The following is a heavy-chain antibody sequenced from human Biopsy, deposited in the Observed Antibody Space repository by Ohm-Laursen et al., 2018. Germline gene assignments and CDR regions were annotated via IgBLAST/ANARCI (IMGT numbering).Heavy chain of an antibody. CDR3: ARDSTINTVTTADY. CDR1: GFTFSNYN. V-gene: IGHV3-21*01. J-gene: IGHJ4*02. D-gene: IGHD4-11*01. CDR2: ITLSGSYV. Sequence: SLRLSCAASGFTFSNYNMNWVRQAPGRGLEWVSSITLSGSYVYYADSVKGRFTISRDNAKSTLYLQMNSLRAEDTAIYYCARDSTINTVTTADYWGQGTLVTVSS.